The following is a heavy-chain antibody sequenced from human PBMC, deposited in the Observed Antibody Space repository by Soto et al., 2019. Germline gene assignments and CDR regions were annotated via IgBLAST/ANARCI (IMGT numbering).Heavy chain of an antibody. CDR2: ISYDGNTK. Sequence: QVQLVESGGGVVQPGRSLRLSCAASGFTFSSYVMHWVRQAPGKGLEWVAIISYDGNTKYYADSVKGRFTISRDNSKNTLHLQMDRLRAEDTAVYYCARAGCDGGSCYTLVGLRYGMDVWGQGTTVTVSS. J-gene: IGHJ6*02. D-gene: IGHD2-15*01. CDR3: ARAGCDGGSCYTLVGLRYGMDV. V-gene: IGHV3-30-3*01. CDR1: GFTFSSYV.